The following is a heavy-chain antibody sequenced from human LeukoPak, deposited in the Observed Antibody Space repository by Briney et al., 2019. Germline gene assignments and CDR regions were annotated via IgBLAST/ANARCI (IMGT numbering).Heavy chain of an antibody. V-gene: IGHV1-18*04. CDR1: GYTFTSYG. J-gene: IGHJ5*02. Sequence: ASVTVSCKASGYTFTSYGISWVRQAPGQGLEWMGWISAYNGNTNYAQKLQGRVTMTTDTSTCTAYMELRSLRSDDTAVYYCAREVSLWFGELLQTYNWFDPWGQGTLVTVSS. D-gene: IGHD3-10*01. CDR2: ISAYNGNT. CDR3: AREVSLWFGELLQTYNWFDP.